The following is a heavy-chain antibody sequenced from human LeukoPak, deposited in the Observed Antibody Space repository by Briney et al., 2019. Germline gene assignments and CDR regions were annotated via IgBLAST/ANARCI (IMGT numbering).Heavy chain of an antibody. J-gene: IGHJ4*02. CDR1: GFTFSSYA. V-gene: IGHV3-23*01. Sequence: GGSLRLSCAASGFTFSSYAMSWVRQAPGKGPEWVSAISGSDGSTYYADSVKGRFTISRDNSKNTLYLQMNSLRAEDTAVYYCVKAPLDTATGNMYYFDYWGQGTLVTVSS. CDR3: VKAPLDTATGNMYYFDY. D-gene: IGHD5-18*01. CDR2: ISGSDGST.